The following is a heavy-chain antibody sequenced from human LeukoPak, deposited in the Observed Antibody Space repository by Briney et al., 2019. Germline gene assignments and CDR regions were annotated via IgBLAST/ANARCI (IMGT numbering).Heavy chain of an antibody. D-gene: IGHD3-10*01. Sequence: ASVKVSCKASGYTFTRYYMHWVRQAPGQGLEWMGWINPNSGGTNYAQKFQGWVTMTRDTSISTAYMELSRLRSDDTAVYYCARGKLVRGVYTSNWFDPWGQGTRVTVSS. CDR3: ARGKLVRGVYTSNWFDP. CDR1: GYTFTRYY. J-gene: IGHJ5*02. CDR2: INPNSGGT. V-gene: IGHV1-2*04.